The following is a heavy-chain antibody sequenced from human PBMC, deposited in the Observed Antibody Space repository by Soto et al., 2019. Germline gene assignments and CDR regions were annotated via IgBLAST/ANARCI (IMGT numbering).Heavy chain of an antibody. CDR3: ARSLTTVTNYYYYGMDV. D-gene: IGHD4-4*01. Sequence: QVQLVQSGAEEKKPGASVKVSCKASGYTFTSYAMHWVRQAPGQRLEWMGWINAGNGNTKYSQKFQGRVTITRDTYASTAYMELSSLRSEDTAVYYCARSLTTVTNYYYYGMDVWGQGTTVTVSS. V-gene: IGHV1-3*05. J-gene: IGHJ6*02. CDR1: GYTFTSYA. CDR2: INAGNGNT.